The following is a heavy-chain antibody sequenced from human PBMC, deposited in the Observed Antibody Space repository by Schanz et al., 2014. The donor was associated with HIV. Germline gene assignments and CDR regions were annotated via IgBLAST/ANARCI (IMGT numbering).Heavy chain of an antibody. CDR2: ISGSGGGT. CDR1: GFTFNNYA. J-gene: IGHJ4*02. Sequence: VQLLESGGGLVQPGGSLRLSCAASGFTFNNYAMNWVRQTPGKGLEWVSAISGSGGGTYYADSVKGRFAISRDKSKNTLYLQMTTLRTDDTAVYYCAKPEYDSRGNSQSHFDSWGQGTLVTVSS. V-gene: IGHV3-23*01. D-gene: IGHD3-22*01. CDR3: AKPEYDSRGNSQSHFDS.